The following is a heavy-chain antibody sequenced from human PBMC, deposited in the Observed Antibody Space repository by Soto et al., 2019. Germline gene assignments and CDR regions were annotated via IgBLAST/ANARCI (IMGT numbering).Heavy chain of an antibody. CDR1: GFTVSSDY. D-gene: IGHD2-21*01. V-gene: IGHV3-53*05. Sequence: GGSLRLSCAASGFTVSSDYMNWVRQAPGKGLEWVSVIYNSGDTYYADSVKGRFTISRDNSKNTLYLQMNSLRAEDTAVYYCARDPHSLDFWGQGTLVTVSS. CDR3: ARDPHSLDF. J-gene: IGHJ4*02. CDR2: IYNSGDT.